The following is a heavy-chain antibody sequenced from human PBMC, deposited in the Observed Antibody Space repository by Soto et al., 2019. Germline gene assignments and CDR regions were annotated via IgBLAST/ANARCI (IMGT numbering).Heavy chain of an antibody. J-gene: IGHJ4*02. Sequence: QVQLVQSGAEVKKPGSSVKVSCKASGGTFSSYTISWVRQATGQGLEWMGRIIPILGIANYAQKFQGRVTITADKSTSTAYMELSSLRSEDTAVYYCARAGTVATNGYWGQGTLVTVSS. CDR3: ARAGTVATNGY. CDR2: IIPILGIA. V-gene: IGHV1-69*02. CDR1: GGTFSSYT. D-gene: IGHD5-12*01.